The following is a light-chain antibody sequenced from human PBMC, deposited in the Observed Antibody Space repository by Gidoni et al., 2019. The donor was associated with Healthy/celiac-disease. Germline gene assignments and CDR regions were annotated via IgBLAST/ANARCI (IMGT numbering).Light chain of an antibody. CDR2: AAS. J-gene: IGKJ1*01. Sequence: DIQMTQSPSSLSASVGDRVTITCRASQGISNSLAWYQQKPGKAPKLLLYAASRLESGVPSRFSGSGSGTDYTLTISSLQPEDFATHYCQQYYSTPPVTFGQGTKVEIK. CDR1: QGISNS. CDR3: QQYYSTPPVT. V-gene: IGKV1-NL1*01.